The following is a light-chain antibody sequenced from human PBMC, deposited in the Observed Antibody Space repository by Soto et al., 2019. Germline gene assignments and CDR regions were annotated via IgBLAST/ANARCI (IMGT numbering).Light chain of an antibody. CDR2: LAS. J-gene: IGKJ2*01. CDR3: QPHSSSPNMYT. Sequence: EIVLTQSPGTLSLSPGERATLSCRASQTVSSSYLSWYQQKPGQAPSLLIYLASIRATGIPDRFSGSGSGTDFTLTISRLEPEDFAMYYYQPHSSSPNMYTFGQGNKLEIK. CDR1: QTVSSSY. V-gene: IGKV3-20*01.